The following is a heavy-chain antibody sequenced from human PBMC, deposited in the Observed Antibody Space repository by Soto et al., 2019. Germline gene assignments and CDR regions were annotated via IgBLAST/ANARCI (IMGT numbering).Heavy chain of an antibody. D-gene: IGHD2-2*01. CDR1: GGTFSSYA. V-gene: IGHV1-69*01. CDR3: ARSQGSSTSLEIYYYYYYGMDV. CDR2: IIPISGTA. Sequence: QVQLVQSGAEVKKPGSSVKVSCKASGGTFSSYAISWVRQAPGQGLEWMGGIIPISGTANYAQKFQGRVTITADEYPSTAYMERSSLRSEDTAVYYCARSQGSSTSLEIYYYYYYGMDVWGQGTTVTVSS. J-gene: IGHJ6*02.